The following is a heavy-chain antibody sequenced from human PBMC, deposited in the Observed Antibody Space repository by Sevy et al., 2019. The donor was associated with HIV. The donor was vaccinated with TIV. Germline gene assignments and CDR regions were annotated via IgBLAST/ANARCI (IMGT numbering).Heavy chain of an antibody. D-gene: IGHD3-3*01. CDR2: ISGSGGST. CDR1: GFTFSSYA. V-gene: IGHV3-23*01. Sequence: GGSLRLSCAASGFTFSSYAMSWVRQAPGKGLEWVSAISGSGGSTYYADSVKGRFTMSRDNSKNTLYLQMNSLRAEDTAVHYCAKDSTSGYSAEFDYWGQGTLVTVSS. J-gene: IGHJ4*02. CDR3: AKDSTSGYSAEFDY.